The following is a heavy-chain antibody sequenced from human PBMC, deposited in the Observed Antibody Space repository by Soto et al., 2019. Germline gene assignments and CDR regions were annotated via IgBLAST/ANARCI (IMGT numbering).Heavy chain of an antibody. V-gene: IGHV1-69*13. J-gene: IGHJ5*02. Sequence: AASVKVSCKASGGTFSSYAISWVRQAPGQGLEWMGGIIPIFGTANYAQKFQGRVTITADESTSTAYMELSSLRSEDTAVYYCAREPTCKLAPERRCWFDPWGQGTLVTVSS. CDR2: IIPIFGTA. CDR3: AREPTCKLAPERRCWFDP. CDR1: GGTFSSYA. D-gene: IGHD6-6*01.